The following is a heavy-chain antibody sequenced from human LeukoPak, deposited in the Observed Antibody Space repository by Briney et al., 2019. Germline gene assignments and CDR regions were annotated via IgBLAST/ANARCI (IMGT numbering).Heavy chain of an antibody. CDR2: ISYDGSNK. CDR3: AKALRYCSSTSCYELNAFDI. D-gene: IGHD2-2*01. V-gene: IGHV3-30*18. CDR1: GFAFSTYG. Sequence: GRSLRLSCAASGFAFSTYGMHWVRQAPGKGLEWVALISYDGSNKYYADSVKGRFTISRDNSKNTLYLQMGSLRPEDTAVYYCAKALRYCSSTSCYELNAFDIWGQGTMVTVSS. J-gene: IGHJ3*02.